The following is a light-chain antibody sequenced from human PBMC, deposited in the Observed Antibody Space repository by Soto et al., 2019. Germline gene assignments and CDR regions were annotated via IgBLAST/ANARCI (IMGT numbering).Light chain of an antibody. CDR3: QQYNNWRS. J-gene: IGKJ1*01. CDR1: QSVSSN. Sequence: EIVMTVSPGTLSVSPGERATLSYRASQSVSSNLAWYQQKPGQAPRLLIYGASTRATGIPARFSGSGSGTEFTLTISSLQSEDFAVYYCQQYNNWRSFGQGTKVDIK. CDR2: GAS. V-gene: IGKV3-15*01.